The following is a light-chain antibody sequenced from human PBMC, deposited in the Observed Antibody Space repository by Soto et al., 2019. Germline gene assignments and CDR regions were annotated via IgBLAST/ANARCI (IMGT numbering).Light chain of an antibody. J-gene: IGKJ1*01. CDR2: DAS. CDR3: QQRSHWPRT. V-gene: IGKV3-11*01. CDR1: QSVGSY. Sequence: EIVLTQSPGTLSLSPGERATLSCRASQSVGSYLAWYQQKPGQAPRLLIYDASNRATGIPARFSGSGSGTDFTLTISSLEPEDFAVYYCQQRSHWPRTFGQGTKVDIK.